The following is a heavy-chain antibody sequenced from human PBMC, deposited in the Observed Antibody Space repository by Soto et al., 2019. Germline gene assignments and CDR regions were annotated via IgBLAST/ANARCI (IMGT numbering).Heavy chain of an antibody. D-gene: IGHD3-22*01. CDR1: GFTFSSYA. Sequence: QVQLVESEGGVVQPGRSLRLSCAASGFTFSSYAMHWVRQAPGTGLEWVAGISYDGSNKYYADSVKGRFTISRDNSKNTLYLQMNSLRAEDTAVYYCARGYHYYDSSGPLDYWGQGTLVTVSS. CDR3: ARGYHYYDSSGPLDY. J-gene: IGHJ4*02. CDR2: ISYDGSNK. V-gene: IGHV3-30-3*01.